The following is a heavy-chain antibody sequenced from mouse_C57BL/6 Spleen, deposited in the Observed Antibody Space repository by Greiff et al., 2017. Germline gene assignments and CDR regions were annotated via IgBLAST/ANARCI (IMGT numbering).Heavy chain of an antibody. D-gene: IGHD1-1*01. V-gene: IGHV1-75*01. CDR3: ARRGYGSSLRDFDV. Sequence: VQLQQSGPELVKPGASVKISCKASGYTFTDYYINWVKQRPGQGLEWIGWIFPGSGSTYYNEKFKGKATLTVDKSSSTAYMLLSSLTSEDSAVYFCARRGYGSSLRDFDVWGTGTTVTVSS. CDR2: IFPGSGST. J-gene: IGHJ1*03. CDR1: GYTFTDYY.